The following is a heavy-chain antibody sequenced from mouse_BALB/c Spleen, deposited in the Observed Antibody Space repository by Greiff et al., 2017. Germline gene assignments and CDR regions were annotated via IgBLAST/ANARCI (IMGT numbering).Heavy chain of an antibody. CDR3: ARSELGRFAY. V-gene: IGHV1-9*01. J-gene: IGHJ3*01. D-gene: IGHD4-1*01. CDR1: GYTFSSYW. CDR2: ILPGSGST. Sequence: QVQLQQSGAELMKPGASVKISCKATGYTFSSYWIEWVKQRPGHGLEWIGEILPGSGSTNYNEKFKGKATFTADTSSNTAYMQLSSLTSEDSAVYYCARSELGRFAYWGQGTLVTVSA.